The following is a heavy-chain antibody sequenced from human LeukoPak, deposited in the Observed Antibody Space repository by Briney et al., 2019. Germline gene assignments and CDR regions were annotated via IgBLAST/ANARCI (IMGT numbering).Heavy chain of an antibody. CDR2: ISGSGGST. V-gene: IGHV3-23*01. Sequence: GGSLRLSCAASGFTFSSYAMSWVRQAPGKGLEWVSAISGSGGSTYYADSVKGRFTISRDNSKNTLYLQMNSLRAEDTAVYYCAKGRRRYSGYDSVDYWGQGTLVTVSS. D-gene: IGHD5-12*01. CDR3: AKGRRRYSGYDSVDY. J-gene: IGHJ4*02. CDR1: GFTFSSYA.